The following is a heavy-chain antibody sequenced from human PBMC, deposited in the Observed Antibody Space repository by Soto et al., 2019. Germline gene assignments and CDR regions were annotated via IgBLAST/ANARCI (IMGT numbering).Heavy chain of an antibody. V-gene: IGHV1-18*01. Sequence: QVQLVQSGAEVKKPGASVKVSCKASGYTFSSYGISWVRQAPGQGLEWMGWISGYSGHTYYAQKFQGRITMTTDTSTNTVYMERRSLRSDDTAVYYCAREWDNKAEHSSGWYDVFWGQGTLVTVSS. CDR3: AREWDNKAEHSSGWYDVF. CDR2: ISGYSGHT. J-gene: IGHJ4*02. D-gene: IGHD6-19*01. CDR1: GYTFSSYG.